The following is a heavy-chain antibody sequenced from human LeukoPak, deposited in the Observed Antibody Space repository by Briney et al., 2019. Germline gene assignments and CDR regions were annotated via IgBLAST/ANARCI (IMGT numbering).Heavy chain of an antibody. J-gene: IGHJ4*02. CDR1: GDSISSTSYY. D-gene: IGHD2-21*01. CDR2: IYYSGTT. CDR3: ARHFVTYPHYFDY. V-gene: IGHV4-39*01. Sequence: SETLSLTCAVSGDSISSTSYYWAWIRQPPGRGLEWIGTIYYSGTTYYNPSLKSRVTISVDTSKNQFSLRLSSVTAADTAVYYCARHFVTYPHYFDYWGQGTLVTVSS.